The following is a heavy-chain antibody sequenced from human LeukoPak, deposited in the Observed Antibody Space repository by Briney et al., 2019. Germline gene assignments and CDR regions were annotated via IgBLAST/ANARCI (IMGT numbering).Heavy chain of an antibody. Sequence: GRSLRLSCAASGFTFSSYAMHWVRQAPGKGLEWVAVISYDGSNKYYADSVKGRFTISRDNSKNTLYLQMNSLRAEDTAVYYCARGRRPFDYWGQGTLVTVSS. V-gene: IGHV3-30*04. CDR2: ISYDGSNK. J-gene: IGHJ4*02. CDR3: ARGRRPFDY. CDR1: GFTFSSYA.